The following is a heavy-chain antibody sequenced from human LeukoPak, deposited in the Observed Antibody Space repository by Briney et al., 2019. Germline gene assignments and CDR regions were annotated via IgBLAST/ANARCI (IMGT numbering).Heavy chain of an antibody. J-gene: IGHJ4*02. Sequence: GASVKVSCKASGGTFSSYAISWVRQAPGQGLEWMGGIIPIFGTANYAQKFQGRVTITADESTSTAYMELSSLRSEDTAVYYCARTERLYNYYFDYWGQGTLVTVSS. CDR1: GGTFSSYA. CDR3: ARTERLYNYYFDY. V-gene: IGHV1-69*13. D-gene: IGHD5-24*01. CDR2: IIPIFGTA.